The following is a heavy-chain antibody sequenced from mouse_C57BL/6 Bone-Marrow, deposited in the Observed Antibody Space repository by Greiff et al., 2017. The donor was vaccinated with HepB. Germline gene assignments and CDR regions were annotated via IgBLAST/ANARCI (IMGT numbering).Heavy chain of an antibody. D-gene: IGHD2-3*01. CDR3: AGDDGYYPWFAY. CDR1: GFPITSGYY. V-gene: IGHV12-3*01. Sequence: VQLVESGPGLVKPSQSLFLTCSITGFPITSGYYWIWIRQSPGKPLEWMGYITHSGETFYNPSLQSPISITRETSKNQFFLQLNSVTTEDTAMYYCAGDDGYYPWFAYWGQGTLVTVSA. CDR2: ITHSGET. J-gene: IGHJ3*01.